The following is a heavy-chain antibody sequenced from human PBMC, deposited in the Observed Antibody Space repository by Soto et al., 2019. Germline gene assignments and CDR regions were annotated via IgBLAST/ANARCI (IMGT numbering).Heavy chain of an antibody. CDR2: INHSGST. V-gene: IGHV4-34*01. CDR1: GGSFSGYY. J-gene: IGHJ6*02. CDR3: ARGGYYYYYGMDV. Sequence: PSETLSLTCAVYGGSFSGYYWSWIRQPPGKGLEWIGEINHSGSTNYNPSLKSRVTISVDTSKNQLSLKLSSVTAADTAVYYCARGGYYYYYGMDVWGQGTTVTVSS.